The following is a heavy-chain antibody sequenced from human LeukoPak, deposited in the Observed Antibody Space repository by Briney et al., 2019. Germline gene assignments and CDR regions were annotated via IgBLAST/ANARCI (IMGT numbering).Heavy chain of an antibody. CDR1: GYTFTSYD. V-gene: IGHV1-8*01. CDR2: MNPNSGNT. J-gene: IGHJ6*02. Sequence: ASVKVSCKASGYTFTSYDINWVRPATGQGLEWMGWMNPNSGNTGYAQKFQGRVTMTRNTSISTAYMELSSLRSEDTAVYYCARIPPWVRIAARRRGYYYYGMDVWGQGTTVTVSS. D-gene: IGHD6-6*01. CDR3: ARIPPWVRIAARRRGYYYYGMDV.